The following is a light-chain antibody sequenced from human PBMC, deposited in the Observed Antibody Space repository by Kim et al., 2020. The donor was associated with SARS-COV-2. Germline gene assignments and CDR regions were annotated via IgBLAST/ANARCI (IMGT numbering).Light chain of an antibody. CDR2: AAS. V-gene: IGKV1-39*01. CDR3: VQSYSAPQT. Sequence: GSVGDRVTITGRASQSIGSYFNWGQQKPGKAPPRLIYAASSVQSGVPSRVSGSGSGTDFTLSTSSLRPEDFATYHCVQSYSAPQTFGQGAKGEIK. CDR1: QSIGSY. J-gene: IGKJ1*01.